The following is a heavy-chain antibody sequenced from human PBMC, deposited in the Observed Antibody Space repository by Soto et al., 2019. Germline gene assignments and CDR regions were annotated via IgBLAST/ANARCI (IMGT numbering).Heavy chain of an antibody. V-gene: IGHV3-30*18. J-gene: IGHJ6*03. CDR2: ISYDGSNK. CDR1: GFTFSSYG. CDR3: AKSGSMVRGFYYYYMDV. Sequence: QVQLVESGGGVVQPGRSLRLSCAASGFTFSSYGMHWVRQAPGKGLEWVAVISYDGSNKYYADSVKGRFTISRDNSKNTLYLQMNSLRAEDTAVYYCAKSGSMVRGFYYYYMDVWGKGTTVTVSS. D-gene: IGHD3-10*01.